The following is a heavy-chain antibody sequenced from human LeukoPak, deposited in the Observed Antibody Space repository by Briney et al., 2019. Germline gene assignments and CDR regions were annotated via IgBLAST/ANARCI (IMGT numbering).Heavy chain of an antibody. CDR2: ISGSGDST. Sequence: GGSLRLSCAASGFTFSSYAMSWVRQAPGKGLEWVSAISGSGDSTYYADSVKGRFTISRDNSKNTLYLQMNSLRAEDTAVYYCARDLWFGDGRGYWGQGTLVTVSS. CDR1: GFTFSSYA. J-gene: IGHJ4*02. D-gene: IGHD3-10*01. V-gene: IGHV3-23*01. CDR3: ARDLWFGDGRGY.